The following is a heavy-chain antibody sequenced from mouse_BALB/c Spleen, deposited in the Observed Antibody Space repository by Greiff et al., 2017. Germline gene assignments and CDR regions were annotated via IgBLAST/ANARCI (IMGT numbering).Heavy chain of an antibody. J-gene: IGHJ4*01. Sequence: VQLKQSGAELVRPGALVKLSCKASGFNIKDYYMHWVKQRPEQGLEWIGWIDPENGNTIYDPKFQGKASITADTSSNTAYLQLSSLTSEDTAVYYCARGGFPYYAMDYWGQGTSVTVSS. V-gene: IGHV14-1*02. CDR1: GFNIKDYY. CDR3: ARGGFPYYAMDY. CDR2: IDPENGNT.